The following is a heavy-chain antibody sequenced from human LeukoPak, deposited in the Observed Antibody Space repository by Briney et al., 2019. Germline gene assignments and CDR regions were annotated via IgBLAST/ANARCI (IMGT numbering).Heavy chain of an antibody. CDR2: IYYSGST. V-gene: IGHV4-31*03. D-gene: IGHD3-10*01. CDR1: GGSISSGGYY. Sequence: SETLSLTCTVSGGSISSGGYYWSWIRQHPGKGLEWIVYIYYSGSTYYSPSLKSRVTISVDTSKNQFSLKLSSVTAADTAVYYCAAFYGSGLQRFDPWGQGTLVTVSS. CDR3: AAFYGSGLQRFDP. J-gene: IGHJ5*02.